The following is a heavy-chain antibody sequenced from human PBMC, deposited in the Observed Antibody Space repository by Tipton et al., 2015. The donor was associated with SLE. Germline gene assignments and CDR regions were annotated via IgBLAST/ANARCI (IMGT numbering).Heavy chain of an antibody. V-gene: IGHV4-38-2*02. CDR1: GYSISSGYY. Sequence: LRLSCAVSGYSISSGYYWGWIRQPPGKGLEWIGSIYRSGSTYYNPSLKSRVTISVDTSKNQFSLKLSSVTAADTAVYYCAREAGGFAPWFDPWGQGILVTVSS. D-gene: IGHD2-15*01. CDR3: AREAGGFAPWFDP. J-gene: IGHJ5*02. CDR2: IYRSGST.